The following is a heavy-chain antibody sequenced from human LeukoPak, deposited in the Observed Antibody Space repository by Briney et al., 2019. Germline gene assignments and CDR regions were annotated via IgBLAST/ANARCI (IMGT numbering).Heavy chain of an antibody. CDR3: ARDSGVNYYDSSGPSGVGPGTFDY. V-gene: IGHV1-46*01. Sequence: ASVKVSCKASGYTFTSYYMHWVRQAPGQGLGWRGIINPSGGSTSYAQKFQGRATMTRDTSTSTVYMELSSMRSEDTAVYYCARDSGVNYYDSSGPSGVGPGTFDYWGQGTLVTVSS. CDR2: INPSGGST. CDR1: GYTFTSYY. J-gene: IGHJ4*02. D-gene: IGHD3-22*01.